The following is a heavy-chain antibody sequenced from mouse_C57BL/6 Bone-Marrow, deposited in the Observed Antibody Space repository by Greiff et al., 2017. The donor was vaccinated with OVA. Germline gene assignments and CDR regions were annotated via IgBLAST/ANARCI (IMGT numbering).Heavy chain of an antibody. CDR1: GYTFTSYG. Sequence: QVQLQQSGAELARPGASVKLSCKASGYTFTSYGISWVKQRTGQGLEWIGEIYPRSGNTYYNEKFKGKATLTADKSSSTAYMELRSLTSEDSAVYFCARSRYYYGSSYGGFAYWGQGTRVTVSA. J-gene: IGHJ3*01. CDR3: ARSRYYYGSSYGGFAY. D-gene: IGHD1-1*01. V-gene: IGHV1-81*01. CDR2: IYPRSGNT.